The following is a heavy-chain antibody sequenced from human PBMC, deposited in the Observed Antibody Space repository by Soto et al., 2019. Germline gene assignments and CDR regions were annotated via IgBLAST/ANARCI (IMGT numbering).Heavy chain of an antibody. CDR3: SRVGGSTWH. D-gene: IGHD1-26*01. CDR2: INSDGSST. Sequence: EVQLVEFGGALVQPGGSLRVSCAASGFTFSSYWMHWVRQAPGKGLVWVSRINSDGSSTNYADFVKGRFAISRDNAKNTLYLQMNSLRVEDTAVYYCSRVGGSTWHWGQGTLVTVSS. CDR1: GFTFSSYW. V-gene: IGHV3-74*01. J-gene: IGHJ4*02.